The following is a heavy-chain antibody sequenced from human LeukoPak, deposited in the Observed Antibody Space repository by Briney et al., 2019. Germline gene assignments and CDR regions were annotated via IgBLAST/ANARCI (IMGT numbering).Heavy chain of an antibody. J-gene: IGHJ3*02. Sequence: GESLKISCKGSGYSFTSYWIGWVRQMPGKGLEWMGIIYPGDSDTRYSPSFQGQVTISADKSISTAYLQWSSLKASDTAMYYCATHRAASPQPSNTFDIWGQGTMVTVSS. V-gene: IGHV5-51*01. CDR3: ATHRAASPQPSNTFDI. CDR2: IYPGDSDT. CDR1: GYSFTSYW. D-gene: IGHD2-8*01.